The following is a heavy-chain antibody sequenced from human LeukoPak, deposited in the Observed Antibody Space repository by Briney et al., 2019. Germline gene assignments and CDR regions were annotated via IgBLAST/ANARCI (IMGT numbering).Heavy chain of an antibody. CDR1: GFTFSSYS. Sequence: GGPLRLSCAASGFTFSSYSMNWVRQAPGKGLEWVSSISSSSSYIYYADSVKGRFTISRDNAKNSLYLQMNSLRAEDTAVYYCARSGDSSGYYPVDYWGQGTLVTVSS. J-gene: IGHJ4*02. CDR2: ISSSSSYI. CDR3: ARSGDSSGYYPVDY. V-gene: IGHV3-21*01. D-gene: IGHD3-22*01.